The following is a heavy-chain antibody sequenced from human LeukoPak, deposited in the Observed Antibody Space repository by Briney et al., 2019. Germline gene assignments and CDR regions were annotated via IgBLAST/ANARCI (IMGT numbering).Heavy chain of an antibody. Sequence: AGGSLRLSCAASGFTFSTYSMNWVRQAPGKGLEWVSYISSSSSGIYYADSVQGRFTTSRDNGKNSLYLQMNSLRAEDTAVYYCARGGAWDSSGWYGVLFDYWGQGTLVTVSS. J-gene: IGHJ4*02. CDR1: GFTFSTYS. CDR3: ARGGAWDSSGWYGVLFDY. D-gene: IGHD6-19*01. CDR2: ISSSSSGI. V-gene: IGHV3-48*01.